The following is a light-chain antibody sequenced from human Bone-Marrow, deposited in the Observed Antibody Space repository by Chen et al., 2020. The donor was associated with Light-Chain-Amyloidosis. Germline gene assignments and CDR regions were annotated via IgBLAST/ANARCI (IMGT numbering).Light chain of an antibody. CDR1: QSVSSTH. CDR3: QHYGDSLFT. V-gene: IGKV3-20*01. J-gene: IGKJ3*01. Sequence: VLTQSPGTLSLSPGERAPLSCRVSQSVSSTHLAWYQQKPGQAPRLLIYGASTRATGIPDRFSGTGSATDFTLTISRVEPEDFASYYCQHYGDSLFTFGPGTKVDIE. CDR2: GAS.